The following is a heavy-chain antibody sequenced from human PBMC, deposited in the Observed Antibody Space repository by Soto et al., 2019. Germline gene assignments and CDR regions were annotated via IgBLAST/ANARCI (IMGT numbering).Heavy chain of an antibody. CDR1: GGSLSGYY. D-gene: IGHD5-12*01. CDR2: VKDGGHT. Sequence: QVQLQQWGAGLLKPSETLSLNCAVTGGSLSGYYWSWIRQPPGKGLVWIGEVKDGGHTNYSPSLRGRVTISSDTSNNPFSLRLNSVTAADTGVYYCARGQEGVVATHWDQGSLVTVSS. CDR3: ARGQEGVVATH. J-gene: IGHJ4*02. V-gene: IGHV4-34*01.